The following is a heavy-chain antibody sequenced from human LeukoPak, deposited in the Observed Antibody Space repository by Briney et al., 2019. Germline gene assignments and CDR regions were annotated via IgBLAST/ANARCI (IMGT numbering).Heavy chain of an antibody. V-gene: IGHV3-21*01. Sequence: PGGSLRLSCAASGFTFSSYSMNWVRQAPGKGLEWVSSISSSSSYIYYADSVKGRFTISRDNAKNSLYLKMISLRVDDTAVYYCARASNSGYDLNWFDPWGQGTLVTVSS. CDR2: ISSSSSYI. CDR1: GFTFSSYS. J-gene: IGHJ5*02. CDR3: ARASNSGYDLNWFDP. D-gene: IGHD5-12*01.